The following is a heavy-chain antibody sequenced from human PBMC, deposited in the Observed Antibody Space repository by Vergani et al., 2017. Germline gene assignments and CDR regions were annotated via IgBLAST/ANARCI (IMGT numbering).Heavy chain of an antibody. CDR1: GGTFSSYA. CDR2: IIPIFGTA. D-gene: IGHD2-2*01. J-gene: IGHJ6*03. CDR3: ARSTDIVVVPAAYYYYYYYMDV. Sequence: QVQLVQSGAEVKKPGASVKVSCKASGGTFSSYAISWVRQAPGQGLEWMGGIIPIFGTANYAQKFQGRVTITADESTSTAYMELSSLRSEDTAVYYYARSTDIVVVPAAYYYYYYYMDVWGKGTTVTVSS. V-gene: IGHV1-69*01.